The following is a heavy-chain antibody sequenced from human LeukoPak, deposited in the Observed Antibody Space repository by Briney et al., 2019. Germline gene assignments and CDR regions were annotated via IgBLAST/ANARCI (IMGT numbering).Heavy chain of an antibody. J-gene: IGHJ5*02. CDR2: IYYSGGT. Sequence: SQTLSLTCTVSGGSISSGGYYWSWIRQHPGKGLEWIGYIYYSGGTYYNPSLKSRVTISVDTSKNQFSLKLSSVTAADTAVYYCARAPESYGSGSYYRDPNWFDPWGQGTLVTVSS. CDR3: ARAPESYGSGSYYRDPNWFDP. CDR1: GGSISSGGYY. V-gene: IGHV4-31*03. D-gene: IGHD3-10*01.